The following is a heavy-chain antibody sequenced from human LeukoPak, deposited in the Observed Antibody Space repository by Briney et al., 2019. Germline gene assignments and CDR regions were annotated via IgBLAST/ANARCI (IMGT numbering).Heavy chain of an antibody. D-gene: IGHD5-12*01. CDR1: GGSFSGYY. CDR3: ARLRGYSGYEGYWYFDL. J-gene: IGHJ2*01. Sequence: SETLSLTCAVYGGSFSGYYWSWIRQPPGKGLEWIGEINHSGSTNYNPSLKSRVTISVDTSKNQFSLKLSPVTAADTAVYYCARLRGYSGYEGYWYFDLWGRGTLVTVSS. CDR2: INHSGST. V-gene: IGHV4-34*01.